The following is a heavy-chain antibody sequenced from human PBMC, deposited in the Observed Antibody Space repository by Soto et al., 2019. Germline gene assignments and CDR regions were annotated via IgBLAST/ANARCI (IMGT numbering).Heavy chain of an antibody. CDR3: ARVSGYCSGGSCYSFNY. D-gene: IGHD2-15*01. Sequence: PSQTMSLTCTVCASSITTYYWSWIRKPPEKGLEWIGYISYSGNTTYNPSLKRRVTMSVDTSKKQFSLKRSSVTAADTAVYHCARVSGYCSGGSCYSFNYWGQGTRVTVSS. V-gene: IGHV4-59*01. CDR2: ISYSGNT. CDR1: ASSITTYY. J-gene: IGHJ4*02.